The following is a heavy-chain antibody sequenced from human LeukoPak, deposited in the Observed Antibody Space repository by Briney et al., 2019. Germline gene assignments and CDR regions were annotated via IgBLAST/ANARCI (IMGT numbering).Heavy chain of an antibody. J-gene: IGHJ6*03. CDR1: GFIFSDYY. V-gene: IGHV3-11*04. D-gene: IGHD2-2*01. Sequence: GGSLRLSCAASGFIFSDYYMSWIRQAPGKGLEWVSYISSSSSTIYYADSVKGRFTISRDNAKNSLYLQMNSLRAEDTAVYYCAREGQDIVVVPAAPANYYYYYMDVWGKGTTVTVSS. CDR2: ISSSSSTI. CDR3: AREGQDIVVVPAAPANYYYYYMDV.